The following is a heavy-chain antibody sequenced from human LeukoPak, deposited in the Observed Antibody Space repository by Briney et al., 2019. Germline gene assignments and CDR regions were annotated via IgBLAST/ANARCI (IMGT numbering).Heavy chain of an antibody. V-gene: IGHV4-39*07. CDR1: GGSISSSSYY. J-gene: IGHJ4*02. Sequence: SETLSLTCTVSGGSISSSSYYWGWIRQPPGKGLEWIGSIYYSGSTYYNPSLKSRVTISVDTSKNQFSLKLSSVTAADTAVYYCAREMGAAADLDYWGQGTLVTVSS. CDR2: IYYSGST. D-gene: IGHD1-26*01. CDR3: AREMGAAADLDY.